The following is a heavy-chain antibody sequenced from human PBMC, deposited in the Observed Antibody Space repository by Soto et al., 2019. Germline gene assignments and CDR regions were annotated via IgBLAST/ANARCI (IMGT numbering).Heavy chain of an antibody. CDR2: IYYSGST. D-gene: IGHD6-6*01. Sequence: SETLSLTCTVSGGSISSYYWSWIRQAPGKGLEWIGYIYYSGSTNYNPSLKSRVTISVDTSKNQFSLKLSSVTAADTAVYYCARRSIAARPGDWFDPWGQGTLVTVSS. CDR1: GGSISSYY. CDR3: ARRSIAARPGDWFDP. V-gene: IGHV4-59*01. J-gene: IGHJ5*02.